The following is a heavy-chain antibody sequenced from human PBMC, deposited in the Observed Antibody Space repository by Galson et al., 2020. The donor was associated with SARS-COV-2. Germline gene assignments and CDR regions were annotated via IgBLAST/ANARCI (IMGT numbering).Heavy chain of an antibody. CDR1: GGSISSADYY. Sequence: TSETLSLTCTVSGGSISSADYYWSWIRQPPGKGLEWIGYIYSSGRTYYNPSLKSRVTISVDTSKNQFSLKLSSVTAADTAVYYCARDIRYYDSSGYYPLDYWGQGTLVTVSS. J-gene: IGHJ4*02. V-gene: IGHV4-30-4*01. CDR2: IYSSGRT. CDR3: ARDIRYYDSSGYYPLDY. D-gene: IGHD3-22*01.